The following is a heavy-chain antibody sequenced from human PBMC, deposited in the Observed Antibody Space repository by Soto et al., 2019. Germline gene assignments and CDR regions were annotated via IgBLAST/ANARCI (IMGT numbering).Heavy chain of an antibody. J-gene: IGHJ6*02. CDR3: AKGWGNYGLDV. Sequence: GGSLRLSCAASGFTFSKYAMSWVRLAPGKGLDWVAAVTGSGDSTYYADSVKGRFTISRDNSKNALYLQMNSLRAEDTAIYYCAKGWGNYGLDVWGQGTTVTVSS. D-gene: IGHD7-27*01. CDR1: GFTFSKYA. CDR2: VTGSGDST. V-gene: IGHV3-23*01.